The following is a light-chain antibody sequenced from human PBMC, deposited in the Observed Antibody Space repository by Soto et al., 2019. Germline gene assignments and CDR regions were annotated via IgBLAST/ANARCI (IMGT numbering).Light chain of an antibody. CDR3: SSYADSGTLL. V-gene: IGLV2-14*03. Sequence: QSALTQPASVSGSPGRSITPSCTGTSKNVGGYNYVSWYQHHPGKAPKLLIYDVTTRPSGVSDRFSGSKSGNMASLTISGLQAADEADYYCSSYADSGTLLFGGGTKVTVL. CDR1: SKNVGGYNY. CDR2: DVT. J-gene: IGLJ3*02.